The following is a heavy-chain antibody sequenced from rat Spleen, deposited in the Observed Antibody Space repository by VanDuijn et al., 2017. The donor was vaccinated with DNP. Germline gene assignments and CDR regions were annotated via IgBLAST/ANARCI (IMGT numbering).Heavy chain of an antibody. CDR1: GFTSSNYG. CDR2: ISTSGGST. CDR3: VRERFGVDY. V-gene: IGHV5-19*01. J-gene: IGHJ2*01. D-gene: IGHD4-3*01. Sequence: EVQLVEPGGGLVQPGRSLKLSCAASGFTSSNYGMHWIRQAPTQGLEWVASISTSGGSTYYRDSVKGRFTVSRDNAKSTLYLQMSKLGSEDTAIYYCVRERFGVDYWGQGVMVTVSS.